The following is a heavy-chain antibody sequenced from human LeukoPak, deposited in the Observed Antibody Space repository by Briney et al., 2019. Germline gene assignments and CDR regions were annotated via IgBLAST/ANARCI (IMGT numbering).Heavy chain of an antibody. J-gene: IGHJ4*02. CDR1: GFTFSSYG. D-gene: IGHD3-3*01. Sequence: GGSLRLSCAASGFTFSSYGMHWVRLAPGKGLEWVAFIRYDGSNKYYADSVKGRFTISRDNSKNTLYLQMNSLRAEDTAVYYCAKGFYDFWSGYYTPFDYWVQGTLVTVSS. CDR3: AKGFYDFWSGYYTPFDY. CDR2: IRYDGSNK. V-gene: IGHV3-30*02.